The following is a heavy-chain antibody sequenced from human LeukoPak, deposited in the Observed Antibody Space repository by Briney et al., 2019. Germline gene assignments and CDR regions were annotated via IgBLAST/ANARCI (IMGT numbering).Heavy chain of an antibody. J-gene: IGHJ6*03. CDR1: GYTFTSYG. CDR3: ARVPAGYTYYYMDV. Sequence: EASVKVSCKASGYTFTSYGISWVRQAPGQGLEWMGWISAYNGSTNYAQKLQGRVIMTTDTSTSTAYMELRSLRSDDTAVYYCARVPAGYTYYYMDVWGKGTTVTVSS. V-gene: IGHV1-18*01. CDR2: ISAYNGST. D-gene: IGHD2-2*01.